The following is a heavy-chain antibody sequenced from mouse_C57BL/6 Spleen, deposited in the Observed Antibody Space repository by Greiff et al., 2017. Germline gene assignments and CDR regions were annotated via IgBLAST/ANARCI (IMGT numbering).Heavy chain of an antibody. D-gene: IGHD1-1*01. Sequence: VQLQQPGAELVKPGASVKVSCKASGYTFTSYWMHWVKQRPGQGLEWIGRIRPSDSDTNYNQKFKGKATLTVDKSSSTAYMQLSSLTSEDSAVYYCAIGVTTVVEKFAYWGQGTLVTVSA. CDR3: AIGVTTVVEKFAY. J-gene: IGHJ3*01. CDR2: IRPSDSDT. V-gene: IGHV1-74*01. CDR1: GYTFTSYW.